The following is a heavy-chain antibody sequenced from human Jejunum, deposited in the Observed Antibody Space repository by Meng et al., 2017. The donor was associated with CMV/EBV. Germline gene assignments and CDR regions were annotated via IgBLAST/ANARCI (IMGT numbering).Heavy chain of an antibody. D-gene: IGHD2-2*01. CDR1: GGSISSYY. V-gene: IGHV4-59*01. CDR3: ARGGDCSSTSCLFDS. Sequence: SGGSISSYYCSWIRQPPGKGLEWIGHVYYSGSTNYNPSLKGRVTISVDTSKNQFSLNLRSVTAADTAVYYCARGGDCSSTSCLFDSWGQGTRVTVSS. J-gene: IGHJ4*02. CDR2: VYYSGST.